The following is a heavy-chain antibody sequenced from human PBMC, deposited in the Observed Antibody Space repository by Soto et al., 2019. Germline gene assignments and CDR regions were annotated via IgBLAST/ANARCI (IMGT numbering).Heavy chain of an antibody. CDR2: INPSGGST. V-gene: IGHV1-46*01. Sequence: VSCKASGYTFTSYYMHWVRQAPGQGLEWMGIINPSGGSTSCAQKFQGRVTMTRDTSTSTVYMELSSLRSEDTAVYYCARDHREYSYGYLRFYYGMDVWGQGTTVTVSS. J-gene: IGHJ6*02. CDR1: GYTFTSYY. CDR3: ARDHREYSYGYLRFYYGMDV. D-gene: IGHD5-18*01.